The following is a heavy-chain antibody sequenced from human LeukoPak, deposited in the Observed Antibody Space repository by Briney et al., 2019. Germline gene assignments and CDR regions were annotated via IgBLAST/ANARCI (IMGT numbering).Heavy chain of an antibody. V-gene: IGHV4-61*02. Sequence: PSETLSLTCTVSGGSISSGSYYWSWIRQPAGKGLEWIGRIYTSGSTNYNPSLKSRVTISVDTSKNQFSLKLSSVTAADTAVYYCARAEVTSEYFQHWGRAPWSPSPQ. CDR3: ARAEVTSEYFQH. D-gene: IGHD2-21*02. CDR1: GGSISSGSYY. J-gene: IGHJ1*01. CDR2: IYTSGST.